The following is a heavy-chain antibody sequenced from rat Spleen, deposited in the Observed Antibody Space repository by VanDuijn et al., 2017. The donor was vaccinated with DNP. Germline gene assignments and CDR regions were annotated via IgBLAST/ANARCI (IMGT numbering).Heavy chain of an antibody. Sequence: EVQLVESGGGLVQPGRSMKLSCAVSGFTFSDYNMAWVRQAPKKGLEWVATILYDGSRTYYRDSVKGRFTISRDNAEKTVHLQMNSLRSEDTATYYCASWAPIAPISTSNYWGQGVMVTVSS. CDR2: ILYDGSRT. CDR1: GFTFSDYN. CDR3: ASWAPIAPISTSNY. D-gene: IGHD1-2*01. J-gene: IGHJ2*01. V-gene: IGHV5S10*01.